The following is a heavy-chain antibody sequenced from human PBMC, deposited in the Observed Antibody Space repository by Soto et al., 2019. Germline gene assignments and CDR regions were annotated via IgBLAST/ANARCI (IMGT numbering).Heavy chain of an antibody. J-gene: IGHJ6*02. Sequence: GGSLRLSCAASGFTFSNYGRHWVRQTPGKGLEWVALILYDGSNKYYADSVKGRFTISRDNSKNTLYLQVSSLRAEDTAVYYCAKSRDAYNFYFYFGMDVWGQGTSVTVSS. CDR2: ILYDGSNK. V-gene: IGHV3-30*18. CDR1: GFTFSNYG. D-gene: IGHD1-1*01. CDR3: AKSRDAYNFYFYFGMDV.